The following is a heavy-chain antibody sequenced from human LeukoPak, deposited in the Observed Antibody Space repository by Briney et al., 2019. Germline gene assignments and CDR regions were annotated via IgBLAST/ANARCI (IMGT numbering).Heavy chain of an antibody. D-gene: IGHD5-18*01. J-gene: IGHJ4*02. CDR1: GFTFSSYA. Sequence: GGSLRLSCAASGFTFSSYAMSWVRQAPGKGLEWVSAISGSGGSTYYADSVKGRFTISRDNSKNTLYLRMSSLSGEDTAVYYCARSGGYSYGLSDYFDDWGQGTLVTDPS. CDR3: ARSGGYSYGLSDYFDD. CDR2: ISGSGGST. V-gene: IGHV3-23*01.